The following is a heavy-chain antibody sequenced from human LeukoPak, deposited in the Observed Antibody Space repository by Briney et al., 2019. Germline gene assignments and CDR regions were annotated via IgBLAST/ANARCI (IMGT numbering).Heavy chain of an antibody. J-gene: IGHJ5*02. D-gene: IGHD5-12*01. CDR1: GFTFSSYA. CDR2: ISGSGGST. Sequence: GGSLRLSCAASGFTFSSYAMSWVRQAPGKGLEWVSAISGSGGSTYYADSVKGRFTISRDNSENTLYLQMNGLRAEDTAVYYCANLHGYSGYDDPWGQGTLVTVSS. V-gene: IGHV3-23*01. CDR3: ANLHGYSGYDDP.